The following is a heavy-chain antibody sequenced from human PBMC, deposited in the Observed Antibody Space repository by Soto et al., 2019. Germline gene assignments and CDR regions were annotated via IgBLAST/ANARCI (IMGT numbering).Heavy chain of an antibody. CDR2: IGNRGRTI. J-gene: IGHJ6*01. Sequence: PWGSLRLSCASSGFSFSNYEMNWVRQAPGKGLEWVSYIGNRGRTIYYADSVKGRFTISRDNAKNSLYLQMNSLRAEDTAVYYCARDPAIYSGKFDYGLDVWGQGTTVTVSS. V-gene: IGHV3-48*03. D-gene: IGHD4-4*01. CDR1: GFSFSNYE. CDR3: ARDPAIYSGKFDYGLDV.